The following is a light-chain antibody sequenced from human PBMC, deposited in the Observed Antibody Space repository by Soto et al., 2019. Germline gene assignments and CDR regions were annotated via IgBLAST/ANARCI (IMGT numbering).Light chain of an antibody. Sequence: EIVLTQSPGTLSLSPGERATLSCRASQSVSSSYLAWYQQKPGQAPRLLIYGASSRATGIPDRFSGSGSGTDFTLTISRLEPEDFEVYYCQQYGSSPKTLGQGTKVDIK. CDR2: GAS. CDR3: QQYGSSPKT. J-gene: IGKJ1*01. CDR1: QSVSSSY. V-gene: IGKV3-20*01.